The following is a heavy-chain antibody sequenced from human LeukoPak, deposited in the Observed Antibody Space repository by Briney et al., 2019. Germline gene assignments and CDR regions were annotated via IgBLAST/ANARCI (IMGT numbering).Heavy chain of an antibody. CDR1: GGSISSYY. J-gene: IGHJ4*02. CDR2: IYYSGST. Sequence: PSETLSLTCTVSGGSISSYYWSWIRQPPGKRLEWIGHIYYSGSTNYNPSLKSRVTISVDTSKNQFSLRLSSVTAADTAMYYCAQYSTSSGGLEYWGQGTLVTVSS. D-gene: IGHD6-6*01. CDR3: AQYSTSSGGLEY. V-gene: IGHV4-59*08.